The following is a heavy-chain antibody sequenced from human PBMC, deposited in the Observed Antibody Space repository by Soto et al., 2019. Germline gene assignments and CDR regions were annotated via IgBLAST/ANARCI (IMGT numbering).Heavy chain of an antibody. D-gene: IGHD2-21*02. J-gene: IGHJ6*02. CDR1: GGSLSDYY. Sequence: SDTLSLTCTVSGGSLSDYYWTWIRQPPGKGLEWIGYVYHTGTTNYNFSLKGRLTISVDTSRNQFSLKLASVTAADTAVYYCARASLTAIAMDVWGQATTVTVSS. CDR3: ARASLTAIAMDV. CDR2: VYHTGTT. V-gene: IGHV4-59*07.